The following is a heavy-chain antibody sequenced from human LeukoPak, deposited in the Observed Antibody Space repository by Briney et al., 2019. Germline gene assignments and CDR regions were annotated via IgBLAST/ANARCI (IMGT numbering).Heavy chain of an antibody. CDR2: VSYDGSNK. Sequence: GGSLRLSCAACGFTFSSYVMHWDRQAPGKGLEWVAVVSYDGSNKYYADSVKGRFTISRDNSKNTLYLQMNSLRAEDTAVYYCAKDLDTMVRGVTHAFDIWGQGAMVTVSS. D-gene: IGHD3-10*01. CDR3: AKDLDTMVRGVTHAFDI. V-gene: IGHV3-30*18. J-gene: IGHJ3*02. CDR1: GFTFSSYV.